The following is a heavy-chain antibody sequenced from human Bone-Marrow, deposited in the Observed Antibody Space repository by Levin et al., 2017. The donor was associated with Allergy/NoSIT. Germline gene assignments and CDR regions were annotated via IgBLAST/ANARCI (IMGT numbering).Heavy chain of an antibody. Sequence: LSQTLSLTCAVYGGSFSGYYWSWIRQPPGKGLEWIGEINHSGSTNYNPSLKSRVTISVDTSKNQFSLKLSSVTAADTAVYYCARCFTRRVRGVIRYFDYWGQGTLVTVSS. D-gene: IGHD3-10*01. CDR1: GGSFSGYY. CDR3: ARCFTRRVRGVIRYFDY. CDR2: INHSGST. J-gene: IGHJ4*02. V-gene: IGHV4-34*01.